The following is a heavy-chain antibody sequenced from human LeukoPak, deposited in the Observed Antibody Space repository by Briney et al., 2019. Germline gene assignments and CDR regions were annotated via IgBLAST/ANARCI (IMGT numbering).Heavy chain of an antibody. J-gene: IGHJ3*02. D-gene: IGHD3-22*01. V-gene: IGHV3-66*01. Sequence: PGGSLRLSCAASGFTVSSNYVSWVRQAPGKGLEWVSVIYSGGSTYYADSVKGRFTISRDNSKNTLYLQMNSLRAEDTAVYYCAGAYYYDSSGRAAFDIWGQGTMVTVSS. CDR3: AGAYYYDSSGRAAFDI. CDR2: IYSGGST. CDR1: GFTVSSNY.